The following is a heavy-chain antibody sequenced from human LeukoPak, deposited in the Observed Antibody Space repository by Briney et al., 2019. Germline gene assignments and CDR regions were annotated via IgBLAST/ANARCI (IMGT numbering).Heavy chain of an antibody. CDR3: ARQIVGLVNSALLDY. CDR1: GFTFSSYN. V-gene: IGHV3-21*01. J-gene: IGHJ4*02. Sequence: PGGSLRLSCAGSGFTFSSYNMNWVRQAPGKALEWVAFISTSGSHIYYGDSVKGRFTISRDNAKKSMYLQMNRLRAEDTAVYYCARQIVGLVNSALLDYWGQGSLVTVSS. CDR2: ISTSGSHI. D-gene: IGHD1-26*01.